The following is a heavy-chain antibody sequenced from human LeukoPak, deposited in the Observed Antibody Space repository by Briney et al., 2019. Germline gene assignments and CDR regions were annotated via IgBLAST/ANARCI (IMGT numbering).Heavy chain of an antibody. CDR3: AMDSSGFGYFDY. CDR2: IYYSGST. J-gene: IGHJ4*02. CDR1: GGSTSSSGYY. V-gene: IGHV4-31*03. Sequence: PSETLSLTCTVSGGSTSSSGYYWSWIRQHPGKGLEWIGYIYYSGSTYYNPSLKGRVTISVETSKNQFSLKLSSVTAADTAVYYCAMDSSGFGYFDYWGQGTLVTVSS. D-gene: IGHD3-22*01.